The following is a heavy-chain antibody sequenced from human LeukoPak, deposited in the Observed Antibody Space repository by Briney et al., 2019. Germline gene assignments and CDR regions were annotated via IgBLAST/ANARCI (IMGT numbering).Heavy chain of an antibody. CDR1: GVTFGSYG. CDR2: ISSAGDST. V-gene: IGHV3-64D*06. Sequence: PGGSLRLSCSASGVTFGSYGMHWVRQAPGNGLEYVSVISSAGDSTYYADSVKGRFTISRDNSKNTLYLQMSSLRAEDTAVYYCVKQGHYSSSWYFDYWGQGTLVTVSS. CDR3: VKQGHYSSSWYFDY. J-gene: IGHJ4*02. D-gene: IGHD6-13*01.